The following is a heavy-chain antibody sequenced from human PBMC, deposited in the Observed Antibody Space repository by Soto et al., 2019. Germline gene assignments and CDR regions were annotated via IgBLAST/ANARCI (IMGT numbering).Heavy chain of an antibody. CDR1: GGSISHAAYS. CDR3: ARERGGYGLFDS. V-gene: IGHV4-30-2*01. J-gene: IGHJ4*02. CDR2: IYPSGMP. D-gene: IGHD5-18*01. Sequence: SETLSLTCTVSGGSISHAAYSWSWIRQPPGKGLAWIGYIYPSGMPFYNPSLRSRVTISIDRSNDQFSLNLKSVTAADTAVYYCARERGGYGLFDSWGQGTLVTVSS.